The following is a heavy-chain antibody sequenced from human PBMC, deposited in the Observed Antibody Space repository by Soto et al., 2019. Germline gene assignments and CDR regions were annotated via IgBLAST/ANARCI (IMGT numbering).Heavy chain of an antibody. D-gene: IGHD3-22*01. V-gene: IGHV1-69*13. CDR1: GGTFSSYA. CDR2: IIPIFGTA. Sequence: ASVKVSCKASGGTFSSYAISWVRQAPGQGLEWMGGIIPIFGTANYAQKFQGRVTITADESTSTAYMGLSSLRSEDTAVYYCARDRGEVDSSGYYPRREYYFDYWGQGTLVTVSS. J-gene: IGHJ4*02. CDR3: ARDRGEVDSSGYYPRREYYFDY.